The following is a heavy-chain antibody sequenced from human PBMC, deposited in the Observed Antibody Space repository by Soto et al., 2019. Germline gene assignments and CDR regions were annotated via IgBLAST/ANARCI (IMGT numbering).Heavy chain of an antibody. J-gene: IGHJ4*02. D-gene: IGHD6-19*01. Sequence: GASVKVSCKVSGYTLTELSMHCVRQAPGKGLEWMGGFDPEDGETIYAQKFQGRVTMTEDTSTDTAYMELGSLRSEDTAVYYCATTLAVAAPFDYWGQGTLVTVSS. CDR1: GYTLTELS. CDR2: FDPEDGET. V-gene: IGHV1-24*01. CDR3: ATTLAVAAPFDY.